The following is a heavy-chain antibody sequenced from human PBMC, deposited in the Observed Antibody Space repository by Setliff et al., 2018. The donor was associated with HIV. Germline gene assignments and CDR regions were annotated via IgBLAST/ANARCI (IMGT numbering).Heavy chain of an antibody. Sequence: ASVKVSCKASGYSFTTYSINWLRQAPGQGPEWMGWIHTSTGKPTYVRDFTGRFVFSLDTSVNTAFLQISDLKTEDTAVYYCARNSPFPPSSGAHFDFWGPGTPVTSPQ. V-gene: IGHV7-4-1*02. D-gene: IGHD3-22*01. CDR1: GYSFTTYS. J-gene: IGHJ4*02. CDR3: ARNSPFPPSSGAHFDF. CDR2: IHTSTGKP.